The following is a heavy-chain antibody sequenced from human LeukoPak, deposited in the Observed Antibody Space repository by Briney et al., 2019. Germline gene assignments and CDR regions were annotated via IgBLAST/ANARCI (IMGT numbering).Heavy chain of an antibody. J-gene: IGHJ4*02. Sequence: GGSLRLSCAASGFTFSSYAMSWVRQAPGKGLKWVSAISGSGGSTYYADSVKGRFTISRDNSKNTLYLQMNSLRAEDTAVYYCAKVSPYYDYVWGSYRYTFDYWGQGTLVTVSS. V-gene: IGHV3-23*01. CDR3: AKVSPYYDYVWGSYRYTFDY. CDR1: GFTFSSYA. CDR2: ISGSGGST. D-gene: IGHD3-16*02.